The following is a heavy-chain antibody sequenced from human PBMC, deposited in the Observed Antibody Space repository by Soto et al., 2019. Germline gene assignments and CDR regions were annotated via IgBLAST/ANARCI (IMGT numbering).Heavy chain of an antibody. Sequence: QVQLVQSGAEVKKPGSSVKVSCKASGGTFSSYTICWVRQAPGQGLEWMGRIIPILGIANYAQKFQGRVTIIADKSTSTAYMELSSLRSEDTAVYYCAREGQLVPQFDYWGQGTLVTVSS. V-gene: IGHV1-69*08. CDR2: IIPILGIA. J-gene: IGHJ4*02. CDR1: GGTFSSYT. CDR3: AREGQLVPQFDY. D-gene: IGHD6-6*01.